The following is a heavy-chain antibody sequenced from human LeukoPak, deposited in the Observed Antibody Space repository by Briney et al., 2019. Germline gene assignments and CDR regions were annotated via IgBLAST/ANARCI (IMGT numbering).Heavy chain of an antibody. V-gene: IGHV3-11*01. CDR1: GFTFSDYY. D-gene: IGHD5-12*01. CDR3: ASGTSYIVATDPIDY. Sequence: PGGSLRLSCAASGFTFSDYYMSWIRQAPGKGLEWVSYISSSGSTIYYADSVKGRFTISRDNAKNSLYLQMNSLRAEDTAVYYCASGTSYIVATDPIDYWGQGTLVTVSS. J-gene: IGHJ4*02. CDR2: ISSSGSTI.